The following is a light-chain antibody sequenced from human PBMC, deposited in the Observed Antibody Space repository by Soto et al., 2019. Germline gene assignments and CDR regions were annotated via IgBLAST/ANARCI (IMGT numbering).Light chain of an antibody. CDR2: DAS. CDR3: QQRSNPFT. Sequence: EIVLTQSPATLSLSPGERATLSCRASQSVSSYLAWYQQKPGQAPRLLIYDASNRATGIPARFSGSGSGTDFTLTISSLEPEDFAVYYCQQRSNPFTFGPGNQVDI. CDR1: QSVSSY. V-gene: IGKV3-11*01. J-gene: IGKJ3*01.